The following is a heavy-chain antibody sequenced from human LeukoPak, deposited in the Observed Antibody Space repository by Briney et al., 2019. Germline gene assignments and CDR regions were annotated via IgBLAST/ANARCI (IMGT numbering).Heavy chain of an antibody. CDR2: IYYSGNS. CDR1: GGSISTYY. V-gene: IGHV4-59*01. J-gene: IGHJ5*02. Sequence: SETLSLTCTVSGGSISTYYWSWIRQPPGKGLEWIGYIYYSGNSNYNPSLKSRVTISVDTSKNQFSRKLSSVTAADTAVYYCAGLGASGNGYLSWFDPWGQGTLVTVSS. D-gene: IGHD3-22*01. CDR3: AGLGASGNGYLSWFDP.